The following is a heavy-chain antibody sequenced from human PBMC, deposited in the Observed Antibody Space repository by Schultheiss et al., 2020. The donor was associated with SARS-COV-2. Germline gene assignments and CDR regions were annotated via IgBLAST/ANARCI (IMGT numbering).Heavy chain of an antibody. J-gene: IGHJ4*02. CDR2: INHSERT. V-gene: IGHV4-34*01. Sequence: SETLSLTCAVSGGSISPYYWSWIRQPPGKGLEWIGEINHSERTNYIPSLKSRVTISVDTSKNQFSLKLSSVTAADTAVYYCARARVGSGSYYNYWGQGTLVTVSS. D-gene: IGHD1-26*01. CDR3: ARARVGSGSYYNY. CDR1: GGSISPYY.